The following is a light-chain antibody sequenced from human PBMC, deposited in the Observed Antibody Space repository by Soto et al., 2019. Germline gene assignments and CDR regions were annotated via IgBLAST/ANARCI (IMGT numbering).Light chain of an antibody. Sequence: EIVLTQSPGTLSSSPGERATLSCRASQSVSSSYLAWYQQKPGKAPRLLIYGASSRATGIPDRFSGSGSGTDFTLTISRLEPEDFAVYYCQQYGSSLWTFGQGTKVDIK. J-gene: IGKJ1*01. V-gene: IGKV3-20*01. CDR1: QSVSSSY. CDR2: GAS. CDR3: QQYGSSLWT.